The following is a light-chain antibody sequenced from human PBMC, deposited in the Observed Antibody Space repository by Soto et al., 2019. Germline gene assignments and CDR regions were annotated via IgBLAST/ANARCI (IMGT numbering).Light chain of an antibody. CDR2: ATP. J-gene: IGKJ1*01. Sequence: IVLNQSPGTLSLAPAQRANLSYRPSQSVADNLAWFQKKPGQAPRLLMHATPSSATGIPDRFSGSGSGTEFTLTISSLHYEDVAVYYCQQYNNWPSWTFGQGTNVYIK. CDR1: QSVADN. CDR3: QQYNNWPSWT. V-gene: IGKV3D-15*01.